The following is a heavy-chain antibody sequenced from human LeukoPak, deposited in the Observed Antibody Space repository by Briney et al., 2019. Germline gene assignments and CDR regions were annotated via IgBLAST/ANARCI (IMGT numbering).Heavy chain of an antibody. CDR2: ISSNGGST. Sequence: GGSLRLSCAASGFTFSSYAMHWVRQAPGKGLDYVSAISSNGGSTYYVNSVKGRFTISRDNSKNTLYLQMGSLRAEDMAVYYCARGQLVRRYFDYWGQGTLVTVSS. D-gene: IGHD1-1*01. V-gene: IGHV3-64*01. CDR1: GFTFSSYA. CDR3: ARGQLVRRYFDY. J-gene: IGHJ4*02.